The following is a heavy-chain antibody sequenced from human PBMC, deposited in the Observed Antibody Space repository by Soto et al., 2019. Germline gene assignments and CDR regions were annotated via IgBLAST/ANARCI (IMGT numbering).Heavy chain of an antibody. D-gene: IGHD2-2*01. Sequence: QVQLQESGPGRLRPSQTLSLACTVSGGSISGDDYYWSWVRQSAGKGLEWIGYIHYSGRTSYNPSLKSRLTLSVDTSRNHFSLRLTSLTAADSAVYFCARATTYCGRTTCYPFDYWGQGTLVTVSS. CDR3: ARATTYCGRTTCYPFDY. V-gene: IGHV4-30-4*01. J-gene: IGHJ4*02. CDR2: IHYSGRT. CDR1: GGSISGDDYY.